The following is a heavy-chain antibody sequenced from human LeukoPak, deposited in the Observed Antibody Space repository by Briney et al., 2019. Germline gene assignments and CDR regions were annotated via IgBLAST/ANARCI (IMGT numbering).Heavy chain of an antibody. D-gene: IGHD6-13*01. CDR1: GGSISSGGYY. Sequence: SETLSLTCTVSGGSISSGGYYWSWIRQHPGKGLEWIGYIYYSGSTYYNPSLKSRVTISVDTSKNQFSLKLSSVTAADTAVSYCARDGIAAAGIDYWGQGTLVTVSS. CDR2: IYYSGST. V-gene: IGHV4-31*03. CDR3: ARDGIAAAGIDY. J-gene: IGHJ4*02.